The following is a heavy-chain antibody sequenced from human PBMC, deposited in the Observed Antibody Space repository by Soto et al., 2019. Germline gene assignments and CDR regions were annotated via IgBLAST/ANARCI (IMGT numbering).Heavy chain of an antibody. Sequence: ASVKVSCKASGYTFTSYYMHWVRQAPGQGLEWMGIINPSGGSTSYAQKFQGRVTMTRDTSTSTVYMELSSLRSEDTAVYYCATYRGGYSYGAPLDYWGQGTLVTVSS. CDR1: GYTFTSYY. CDR2: INPSGGST. V-gene: IGHV1-46*01. CDR3: ATYRGGYSYGAPLDY. D-gene: IGHD5-18*01. J-gene: IGHJ4*02.